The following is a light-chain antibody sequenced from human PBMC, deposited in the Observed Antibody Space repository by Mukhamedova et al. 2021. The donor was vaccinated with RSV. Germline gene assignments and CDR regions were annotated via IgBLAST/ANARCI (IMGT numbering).Light chain of an antibody. CDR1: SDVGGYNY. J-gene: IGLJ2*01. CDR2: EVS. V-gene: IGLV2-14*01. Sequence: SDVGGYNYVSWYQQRPGKAPKLMIFEVSNRPSGVSNRFSGSKSGHTASLTISGLPAEDEADYFCSSYTSSNSPVFGGGTKLTVL. CDR3: SSYTSSNSPV.